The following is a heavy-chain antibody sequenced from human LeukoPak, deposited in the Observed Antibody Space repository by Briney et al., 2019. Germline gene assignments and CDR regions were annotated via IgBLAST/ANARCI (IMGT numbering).Heavy chain of an antibody. D-gene: IGHD3-10*01. CDR2: IYATGST. V-gene: IGHV4-4*07. CDR3: ARRMVRGVIWNYYYMDV. CDR1: GGSISSYY. Sequence: PSETLSLSCTVSGGSISSYYWNWIRQPAEKGLEWIGRIYATGSTHYNPSLKSRVTMSGDTSKNQFSLKLSSVTAADTAVYYCARRMVRGVIWNYYYMDVWGKGTTVTISS. J-gene: IGHJ6*03.